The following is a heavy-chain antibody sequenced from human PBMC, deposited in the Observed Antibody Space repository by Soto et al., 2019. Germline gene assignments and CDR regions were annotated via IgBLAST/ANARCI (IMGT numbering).Heavy chain of an antibody. Sequence: SQTLSRTCAISGDTVSSTSVSWNWIRHSPSRGLEWLGRTYYKSKWYNDYAVSVKSRITINPDTSKNQFSLQLNSVTPDDAAVYYCIRVKRERRSSIDFRGQGTLVTGSS. CDR3: IRVKRERRSSIDF. CDR2: TYYKSKWYN. J-gene: IGHJ4*02. V-gene: IGHV6-1*01. CDR1: GDTVSSTSVS. D-gene: IGHD1-1*01.